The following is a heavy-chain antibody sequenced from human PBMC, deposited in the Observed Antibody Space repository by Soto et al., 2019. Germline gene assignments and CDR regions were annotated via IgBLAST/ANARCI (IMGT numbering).Heavy chain of an antibody. Sequence: QVQLVQSGAELKKPGSSMKVSCKTSGGSFNSFSFTWVRQAPGQGLEWVGRIIPVLGLTAYAQKFQGRITISADKPTSTAYMELSCLKSEDTAVYYCATDKDNTYGLWCQGTLVTVSS. CDR2: IIPVLGLT. J-gene: IGHJ4*02. D-gene: IGHD4-17*01. V-gene: IGHV1-69*08. CDR3: ATDKDNTYGL. CDR1: GGSFNSFS.